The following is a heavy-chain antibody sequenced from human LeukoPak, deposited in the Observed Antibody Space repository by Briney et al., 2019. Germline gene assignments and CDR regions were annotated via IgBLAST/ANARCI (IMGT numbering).Heavy chain of an antibody. Sequence: SETLSLTCAVSGYSINSGYYWSWIRQPAGKGLEWIGRIYTSGSTNYNPSLKSRVTMSVDTSKNQFSLKLSSVTAADTAVYYCARDRMLGSSGWYEYYFDYWGQGTLVTVSS. V-gene: IGHV4-4*07. J-gene: IGHJ4*02. CDR3: ARDRMLGSSGWYEYYFDY. CDR1: GYSINSGYY. D-gene: IGHD6-19*01. CDR2: IYTSGST.